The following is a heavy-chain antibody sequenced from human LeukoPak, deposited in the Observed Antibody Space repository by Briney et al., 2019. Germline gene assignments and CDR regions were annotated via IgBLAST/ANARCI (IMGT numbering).Heavy chain of an antibody. V-gene: IGHV1-18*01. CDR3: ARNGGRGQWLVPGDFDF. D-gene: IGHD6-19*01. CDR1: GYTFTNFG. CDR2: VSADNGNT. Sequence: GASVKVSCKASGYTFTNFGISWVRQAPGQGLEWMGWVSADNGNTNYAQKFQGRVTMTTDTSTSAAYMELRSLRSDDTAVYFCARNGGRGQWLVPGDFDFWGQGTLVTVSS. J-gene: IGHJ4*02.